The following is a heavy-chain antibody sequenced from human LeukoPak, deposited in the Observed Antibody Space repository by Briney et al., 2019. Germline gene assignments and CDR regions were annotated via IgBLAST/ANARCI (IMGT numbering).Heavy chain of an antibody. CDR1: GFTFSSYV. J-gene: IGHJ4*02. V-gene: IGHV3-74*01. CDR3: ARGGPIDY. CDR2: INSDGSTT. Sequence: GGSLRLSCAASGFTFSSYVMNWVRQAPGKGLVWVSRINSDGSTTSYVDSVKGRFTISRDNAKSTLYLQMNSLRAEDTAVYYCARGGPIDYWGQGTLVTVSS.